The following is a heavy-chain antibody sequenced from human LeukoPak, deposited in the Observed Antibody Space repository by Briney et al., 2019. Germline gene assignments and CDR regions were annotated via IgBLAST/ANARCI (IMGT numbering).Heavy chain of an antibody. Sequence: SETLSLTCIVSGGSMNNHYWSWIRQPPGKGLEWIGYMHHSGSKNYNPYLRGRVTMSVDTSKNQFSLKVTSMTAADTAVYYCARYCDGDCNASAFDLWGQGTMVTVSS. D-gene: IGHD2-21*02. CDR2: MHHSGSK. CDR1: GGSMNNHY. J-gene: IGHJ3*01. CDR3: ARYCDGDCNASAFDL. V-gene: IGHV4-59*11.